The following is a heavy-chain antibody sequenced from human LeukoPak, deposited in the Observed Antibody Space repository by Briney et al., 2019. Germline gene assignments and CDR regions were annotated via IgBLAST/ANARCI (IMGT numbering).Heavy chain of an antibody. V-gene: IGHV1-2*02. D-gene: IGHD6-13*01. CDR1: GYTFTDYY. Sequence: ASVKVSCKASGYTFTDYYMHWVRQAPGQGLEWMGWINPNSGGTNYAQKFQGRVTMTRDTSISTAYMELSRLRSDDTAVYYCARDIYSSTFDYWAREPWSPSPQ. CDR3: ARDIYSSTFDY. J-gene: IGHJ4*02. CDR2: INPNSGGT.